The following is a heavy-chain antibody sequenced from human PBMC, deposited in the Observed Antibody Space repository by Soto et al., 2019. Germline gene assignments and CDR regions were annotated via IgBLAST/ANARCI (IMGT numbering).Heavy chain of an antibody. D-gene: IGHD4-17*01. CDR1: GFTFSSYD. V-gene: IGHV3-13*01. Sequence: EVQLVESGGGLVQPGGSLRLSCAASGFTFSSYDMHWVRQATGKGLEWVSAIGTAGDTYYPGSVKGRFTISRDNSKNTLYLQMNSLRAEDTAVYYCASRSHDYGGNPRGYFDYWGQGTLVTVSS. CDR2: IGTAGDT. J-gene: IGHJ4*02. CDR3: ASRSHDYGGNPRGYFDY.